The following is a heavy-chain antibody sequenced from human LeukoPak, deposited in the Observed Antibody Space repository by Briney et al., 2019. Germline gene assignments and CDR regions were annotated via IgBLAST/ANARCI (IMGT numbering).Heavy chain of an antibody. D-gene: IGHD3-22*01. CDR2: ISGSGGST. V-gene: IGHV3-23*01. J-gene: IGHJ4*02. CDR3: MYYYDSSGYYPPAPGY. Sequence: PGGSLRLSCAASGFTFSSYAMSWVRQPPGKGLEWVSAISGSGGSTYYADSVKGRFTISRDNSKNTLYLQMNSLRAEDTAVYYCMYYYDSSGYYPPAPGYWGQGTLVTVSS. CDR1: GFTFSSYA.